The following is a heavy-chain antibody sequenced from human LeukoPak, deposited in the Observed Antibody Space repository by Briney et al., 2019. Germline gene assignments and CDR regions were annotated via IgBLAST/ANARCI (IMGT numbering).Heavy chain of an antibody. V-gene: IGHV4-34*01. CDR2: INHSGST. D-gene: IGHD5-24*01. J-gene: IGHJ4*02. Sequence: SETLSLTSAVYGGSFSGYYWSWIRQPPGKGLEWIGEINHSGSTNYNPSLKSRVTISVDTSKNQFSLKLSSVTAADTAVYYCASRVEMATTRDYWGQGTLVTVSS. CDR3: ASRVEMATTRDY. CDR1: GGSFSGYY.